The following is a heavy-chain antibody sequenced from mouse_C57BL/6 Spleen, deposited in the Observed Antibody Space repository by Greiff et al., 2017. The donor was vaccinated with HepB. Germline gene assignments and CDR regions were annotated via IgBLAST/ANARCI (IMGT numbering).Heavy chain of an antibody. D-gene: IGHD2-2*01. J-gene: IGHJ3*01. CDR1: GFSFSSYG. CDR3: ARQWLTWCAY. CDR2: ISSGGSYT. V-gene: IGHV5-6*02. Sequence: DVKVVESGGDLVKLGGSLKLSRAASGFSFSSYGMSWVRQTPDKRLEWVATISSGGSYTYYTACVKVRFTISRDNAKNTLYLQMSSLKSEDTAMYYCARQWLTWCAYWGQGTLVTVSA.